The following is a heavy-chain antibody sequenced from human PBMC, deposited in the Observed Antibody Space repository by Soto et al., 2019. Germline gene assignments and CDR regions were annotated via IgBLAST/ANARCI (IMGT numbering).Heavy chain of an antibody. V-gene: IGHV4-34*01. CDR3: AARLAGTYYYMDV. Sequence: LETLSLTCAVYGGSFSGYYWSWIRQPPGKGLEWIGEINHSGSTNYNPSLKSRVTISVDTSKNQFSLKLSSVTAADTAVYYCAARLAGTYYYMDVWGKGTTVTVS. CDR1: GGSFSGYY. D-gene: IGHD2-15*01. J-gene: IGHJ6*03. CDR2: INHSGST.